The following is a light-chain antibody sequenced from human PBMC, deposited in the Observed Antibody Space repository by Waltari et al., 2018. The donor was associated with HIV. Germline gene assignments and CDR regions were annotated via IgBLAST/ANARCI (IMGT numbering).Light chain of an antibody. V-gene: IGLV1-47*01. J-gene: IGLJ2*01. CDR3: AAWDDSVSGWA. CDR1: GSNVGVNF. CDR2: SNN. Sequence: QSVLTQAPSAAGTPGQRVPLSCSGTGSNVGVNFVSWYQQLPGMAPKLLIYSNNERLSRVPDRFSGSKSGTSASLAISGLRSEDEAVYFCAAWDDSVSGWAFGEGTKVTVL.